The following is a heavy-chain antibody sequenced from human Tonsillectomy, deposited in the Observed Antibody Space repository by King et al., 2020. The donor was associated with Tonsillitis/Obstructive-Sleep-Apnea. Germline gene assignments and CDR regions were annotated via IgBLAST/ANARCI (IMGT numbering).Heavy chain of an antibody. D-gene: IGHD2-15*01. CDR3: AKVGRGRYCSGGSCYSGGY. V-gene: IGHV3-23*04. J-gene: IGHJ4*02. Sequence: QLVQSGGGLVQPGGSLRLSCAASGFTFSSYAMSWVRQAPGKGLEWVSAIRGSGGSTYYADSVKGRFTISRDNSKNTLYLQMNSLRAEDTAVYYCAKVGRGRYCSGGSCYSGGYWGQGTLVTVSS. CDR1: GFTFSSYA. CDR2: IRGSGGST.